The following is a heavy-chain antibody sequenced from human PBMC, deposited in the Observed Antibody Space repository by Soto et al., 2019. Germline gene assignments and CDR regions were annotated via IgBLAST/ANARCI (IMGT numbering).Heavy chain of an antibody. Sequence: QVHVVESGGGVVHPGKSLRLSCAVSGFTFSDYAMHWVRQAPGKGLEWVAAISYDGGSTYYADSVKGRFTFSRDNSNYRLYRQMNSLRPEDTALYYCVSVSEYRMSNDGMDVWGQGTTVIVPS. CDR3: VSVSEYRMSNDGMDV. CDR2: ISYDGGST. V-gene: IGHV3-30-3*01. CDR1: GFTFSDYA. J-gene: IGHJ6*01. D-gene: IGHD1-1*01.